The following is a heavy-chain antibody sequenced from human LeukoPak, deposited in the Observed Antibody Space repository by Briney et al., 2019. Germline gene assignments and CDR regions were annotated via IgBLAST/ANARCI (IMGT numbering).Heavy chain of an antibody. CDR3: AKGIYSSGYPLRFDY. CDR2: ISSSGSTI. J-gene: IGHJ4*02. V-gene: IGHV3-48*03. D-gene: IGHD3-22*01. Sequence: GGSLRLSCAASGFTFSSYEMNWVRQAPGKGLEWVSYISSSGSTIYYADSVKGRFTISRDNAKNSLYLQMNSLRAEDTAVYYCAKGIYSSGYPLRFDYWGQGTLVTVSS. CDR1: GFTFSSYE.